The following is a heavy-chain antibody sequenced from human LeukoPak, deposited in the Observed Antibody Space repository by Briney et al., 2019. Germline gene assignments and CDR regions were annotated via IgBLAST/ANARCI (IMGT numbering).Heavy chain of an antibody. CDR1: GYTFTSYY. V-gene: IGHV1-46*01. J-gene: IGHJ6*02. CDR2: INPSGGST. D-gene: IGHD4-17*01. Sequence: ASVKASYKASGYTFTSYYIHWLRQAPGQGLEWMGIINPSGGSTSYTQKFQGRVTMTRDTSTSKVYMELSSVRSEDTAVYYCARDGTVTRNSQGMDVWGQGTTVSVSS. CDR3: ARDGTVTRNSQGMDV.